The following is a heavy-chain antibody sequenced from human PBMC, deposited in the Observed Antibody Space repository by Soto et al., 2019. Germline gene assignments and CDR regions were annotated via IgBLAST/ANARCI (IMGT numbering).Heavy chain of an antibody. Sequence: PGESLKISCKGSGYRFTSYWIGWVRQMPGKGLEWMGIIYPGDSDTRYSPSFQGQVTISADKSISTAYLQWSSLKASDTAMYYCARRGQQPDYYYGMDVWGQGTTVTVSS. V-gene: IGHV5-51*01. D-gene: IGHD6-13*01. CDR1: GYRFTSYW. CDR3: ARRGQQPDYYYGMDV. J-gene: IGHJ6*02. CDR2: IYPGDSDT.